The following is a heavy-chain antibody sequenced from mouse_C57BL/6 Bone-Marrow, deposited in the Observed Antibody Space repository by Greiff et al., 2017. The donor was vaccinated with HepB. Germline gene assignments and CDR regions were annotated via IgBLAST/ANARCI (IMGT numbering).Heavy chain of an antibody. CDR1: GYSITSGYY. J-gene: IGHJ2*01. D-gene: IGHD1-1*01. CDR2: ISYDGSN. Sequence: ESGPGLVKPSQSLSLTCSVTGYSITSGYYWNWIRQFPGNKLEWMGYISYDGSNNYNPSLKNRISITRDTSKNQFFLKLNSVTTEDTATYYCARVHYYGSSHYFDYWGQGTTLTVSS. CDR3: ARVHYYGSSHYFDY. V-gene: IGHV3-6*01.